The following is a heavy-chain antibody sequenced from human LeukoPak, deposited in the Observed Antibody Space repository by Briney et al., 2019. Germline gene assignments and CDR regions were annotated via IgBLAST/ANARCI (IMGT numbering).Heavy chain of an antibody. Sequence: PGGSLRLSCAASGFTFSDHYMDWVRQAPGKGLEWVGRTRNKANRYTTEYAASVKGRFTVSRDDSKHSLYLQMNSLKTQDTAVYYCARNKGYSSSWTPFDCWGQGTLVTVSS. CDR2: TRNKANRYTT. CDR1: GFTFSDHY. J-gene: IGHJ4*02. V-gene: IGHV3-72*01. D-gene: IGHD6-13*01. CDR3: ARNKGYSSSWTPFDC.